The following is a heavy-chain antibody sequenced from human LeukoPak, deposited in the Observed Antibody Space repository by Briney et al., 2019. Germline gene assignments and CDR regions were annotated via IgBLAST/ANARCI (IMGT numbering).Heavy chain of an antibody. J-gene: IGHJ4*02. CDR1: GFTVSSNY. CDR2: ISSSSSYI. Sequence: GGSLRLSCAASGFTVSSNYMSWVRQAPGKGLEWVSSISSSSSYIYYADSVKGRFTISRDNAKNSLYLQMNSLRAEDTAVYYCARGLPAGTVDYWGQGTLVTVSS. CDR3: ARGLPAGTVDY. D-gene: IGHD6-19*01. V-gene: IGHV3-21*01.